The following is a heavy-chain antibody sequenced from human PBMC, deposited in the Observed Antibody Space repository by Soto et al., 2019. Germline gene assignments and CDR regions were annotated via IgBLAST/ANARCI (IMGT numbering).Heavy chain of an antibody. CDR2: IYYSGST. CDR1: GGSISSYY. Sequence: SETLSLTCTVSGGSISSYYWSWIRQPPGKGLEWIGYIYYSGSTNYNPSLKSRVTISVDTSKNQFSLKLSSVTAADMAVYYCGRFVVPAATYYYYYMGGWGKGTTVTVSS. D-gene: IGHD2-2*01. CDR3: GRFVVPAATYYYYYMGG. J-gene: IGHJ6*03. V-gene: IGHV4-59*01.